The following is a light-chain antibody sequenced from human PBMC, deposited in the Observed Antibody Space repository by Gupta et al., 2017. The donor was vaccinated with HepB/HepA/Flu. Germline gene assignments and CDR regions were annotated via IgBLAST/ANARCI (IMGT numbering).Light chain of an antibody. CDR1: SLRSYY. V-gene: IGLV3-19*01. Sequence: SSELTQDPAVSVALGQTVRITCQGDSLRSYYASWYQQKPGQAPVLVIYGKNNRPSGIPDRFSGSSSGNTASLTITGAQAEDEADYYCNSRAGVFVGGTKLTVL. J-gene: IGLJ2*01. CDR2: GKN. CDR3: NSRAGV.